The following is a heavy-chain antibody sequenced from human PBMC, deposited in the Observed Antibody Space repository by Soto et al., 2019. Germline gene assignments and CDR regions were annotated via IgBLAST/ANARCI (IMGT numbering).Heavy chain of an antibody. J-gene: IGHJ6*03. V-gene: IGHV3-23*01. Sequence: GSLRLSCAASGFTFSSYAMSWVRQAPGKGLEWVSAISGSGGSTYYADSVKGRFTISRDNSKNTLYLQMNSLRAEDTAVYYCAKSFCSGGSCYSFLYYYMDVWGKGTTVTVSS. CDR3: AKSFCSGGSCYSFLYYYMDV. CDR1: GFTFSSYA. D-gene: IGHD2-15*01. CDR2: ISGSGGST.